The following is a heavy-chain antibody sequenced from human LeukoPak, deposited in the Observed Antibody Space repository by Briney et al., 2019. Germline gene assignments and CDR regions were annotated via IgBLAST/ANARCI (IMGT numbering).Heavy chain of an antibody. CDR2: IKQDGSET. CDR1: GFIFSNNW. V-gene: IGHV3-7*03. Sequence: GGSLRLSCAASGFIFSNNWMSWVRQAPGKGLEWVANIKQDGSETYYVDSVKGRFTISRDNAKNSVYLQMNSLRADDTAVYFCAKPGGPYTSNDYLQHWGQGTLVTVSS. J-gene: IGHJ1*01. D-gene: IGHD3-16*01. CDR3: AKPGGPYTSNDYLQH.